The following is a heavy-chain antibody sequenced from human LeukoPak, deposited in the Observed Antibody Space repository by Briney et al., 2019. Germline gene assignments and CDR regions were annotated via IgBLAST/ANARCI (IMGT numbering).Heavy chain of an antibody. D-gene: IGHD2-15*01. Sequence: VASVKVSCKASGGTFISYAISWVRQAPGQGLEWMGGIIPIFGTANYAQKFQGRVTITADESTSTAYMELSSLRSEDTAVYYCARDGYCSGGSCYSHYWGQGTLVTVSS. CDR3: ARDGYCSGGSCYSHY. CDR2: IIPIFGTA. V-gene: IGHV1-69*13. CDR1: GGTFISYA. J-gene: IGHJ4*02.